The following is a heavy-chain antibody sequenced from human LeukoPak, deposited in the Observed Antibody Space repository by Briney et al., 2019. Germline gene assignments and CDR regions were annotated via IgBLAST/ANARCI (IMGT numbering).Heavy chain of an antibody. J-gene: IGHJ3*02. CDR2: MNPNSGNT. D-gene: IGHD2-21*02. CDR3: ARVCGGDCYHYDAFDI. V-gene: IGHV1-8*03. Sequence: ASVKVSCKASGYTFTDYALHWVRQATGQGLEWMGWMNPNSGNTGYAQKFQGRVTITRNTSISTAYMELSSLRSADTAVYYCARVCGGDCYHYDAFDIWGQGTMVTVSS. CDR1: GYTFTDYA.